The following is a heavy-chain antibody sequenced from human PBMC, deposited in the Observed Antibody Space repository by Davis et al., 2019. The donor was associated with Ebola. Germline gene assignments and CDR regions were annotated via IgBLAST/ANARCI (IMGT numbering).Heavy chain of an antibody. D-gene: IGHD3-9*01. Sequence: ASVKVSCKASGYTFTNSDINWVRQATGQGLEWMGWMNPNSGNTGYAQRFQGRVTMTRNTSITTAYMELSNLRSEDTALYYCTRGQTYYEILTGNYYYYYGMDVWGQGTTVTVSS. V-gene: IGHV1-8*01. CDR3: TRGQTYYEILTGNYYYYYGMDV. CDR2: MNPNSGNT. J-gene: IGHJ6*02. CDR1: GYTFTNSD.